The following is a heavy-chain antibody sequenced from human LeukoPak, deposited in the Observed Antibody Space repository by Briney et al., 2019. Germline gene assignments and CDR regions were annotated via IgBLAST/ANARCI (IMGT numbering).Heavy chain of an antibody. J-gene: IGHJ5*02. Sequence: SVKASCKASGGTFSSYAISWVRQAPGQGLEWMGGIIPIFGTANYAQKFQGRVTITTDESTSTAYMELSSLRSEDTAVYYCARGGVTTLWFDPWGQGTLVTVSS. D-gene: IGHD4-17*01. CDR3: ARGGVTTLWFDP. V-gene: IGHV1-69*05. CDR1: GGTFSSYA. CDR2: IIPIFGTA.